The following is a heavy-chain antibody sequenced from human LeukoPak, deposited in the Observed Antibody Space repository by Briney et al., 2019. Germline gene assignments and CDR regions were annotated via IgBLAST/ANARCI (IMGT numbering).Heavy chain of an antibody. CDR1: GASISTYY. CDR2: ISNSGT. D-gene: IGHD6-19*01. V-gene: IGHV4-59*01. CDR3: ARDRGSSGWSSFDY. J-gene: IGHJ4*02. Sequence: SETLSLTCTVSGASISTYYWSWIRQPPGKGLEWIGYISNSGTRYNPSLKSRVTISADTSKNQFSLKMSSVTAADTAVYYCARDRGSSGWSSFDYWGQGTLVTVSS.